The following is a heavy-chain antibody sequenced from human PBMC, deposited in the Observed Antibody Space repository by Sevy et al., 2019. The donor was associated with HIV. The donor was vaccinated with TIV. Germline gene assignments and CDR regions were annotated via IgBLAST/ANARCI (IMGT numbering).Heavy chain of an antibody. D-gene: IGHD2-8*01. CDR1: GFNFGSYW. J-gene: IGHJ4*02. Sequence: GESLKISCAVSGFNFGSYWMTWVRQAPGKGLEWVANIKQDESEKYYEDFVKGRFTISRDNARNSLYLQMNNLTTEDTAVYYCARDVFHGYFDYWGQGTLVTVSS. CDR2: IKQDESEK. V-gene: IGHV3-7*01. CDR3: ARDVFHGYFDY.